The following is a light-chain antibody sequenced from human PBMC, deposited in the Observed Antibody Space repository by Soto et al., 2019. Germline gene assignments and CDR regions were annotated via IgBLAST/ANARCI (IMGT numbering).Light chain of an antibody. V-gene: IGKV4-1*01. CDR2: WAS. CDR1: QSVLYSSNNKNY. Sequence: DIVMTQSPDSLAVSLGERATINCKSSQSVLYSSNNKNYLAWYQQKPGQPPKLLIYWASTRESGVHDRFSGSGSGTDFTLTISSLQAADVAVYYCQQYYATPRTFGQGTKVEIK. CDR3: QQYYATPRT. J-gene: IGKJ1*01.